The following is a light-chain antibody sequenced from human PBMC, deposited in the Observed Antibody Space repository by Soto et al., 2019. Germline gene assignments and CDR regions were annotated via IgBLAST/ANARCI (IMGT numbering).Light chain of an antibody. CDR3: QQSYSTPYT. CDR2: AAS. V-gene: IGKV1-39*01. J-gene: IGKJ2*01. Sequence: DIQMTPSPSSLSASVGDRVTITCRASQNINNDLNWYQQKPGKAPKLLIYAASSLQSGVPSRFSGSGSATDFTLTISSLQPEDFATYYCQQSYSTPYTFGQGTKLEIK. CDR1: QNINND.